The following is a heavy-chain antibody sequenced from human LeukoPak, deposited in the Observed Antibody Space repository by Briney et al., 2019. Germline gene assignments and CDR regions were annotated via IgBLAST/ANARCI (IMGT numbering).Heavy chain of an antibody. J-gene: IGHJ4*02. CDR2: IKSKPNGGTT. CDR1: GFTFSNAW. D-gene: IGHD1-14*01. V-gene: IGHV3-15*01. CDR3: TTGTSNRSPPRVDY. Sequence: GGSLRLSCAASGFTFSNAWMSWVRQAPGKGLEWVGRIKSKPNGGTTDYAAPVKGRFTISRDDSKNTLFLQMNSLKTEDTAVYYCTTGTSNRSPPRVDYWGQGTLVTVSS.